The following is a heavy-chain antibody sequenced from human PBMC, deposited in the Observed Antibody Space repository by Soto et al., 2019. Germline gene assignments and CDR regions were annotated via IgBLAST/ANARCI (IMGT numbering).Heavy chain of an antibody. CDR2: ISSDESTV. CDR1: GLTFRNYS. D-gene: IGHD2-21*02. CDR3: ATLTAPTDY. J-gene: IGHJ4*02. V-gene: IGHV3-11*01. Sequence: GSLRLSCVASGLTFRNYSMNWIRQATGKGPEWLSYISSDESTVFYADSVKGRFTTSRDNAQNSVYLQMNSLRAEDTAVYYCATLTAPTDYWGQGSLVTVSS.